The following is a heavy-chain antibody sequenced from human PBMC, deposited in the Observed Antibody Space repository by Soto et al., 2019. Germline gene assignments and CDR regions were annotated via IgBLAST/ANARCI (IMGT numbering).Heavy chain of an antibody. Sequence: GGSLRLSCAASGFTFDDYPMHWVRQAPGKVLEWVLCISWNSGSIGYADSVKGRFTISRDNAKNSLYLQINSLRAEDTALYYCAKGIGSYFPVYYFDYWGQGTLVTVSS. D-gene: IGHD1-26*01. V-gene: IGHV3-9*01. J-gene: IGHJ4*02. CDR2: ISWNSGSI. CDR1: GFTFDDYP. CDR3: AKGIGSYFPVYYFDY.